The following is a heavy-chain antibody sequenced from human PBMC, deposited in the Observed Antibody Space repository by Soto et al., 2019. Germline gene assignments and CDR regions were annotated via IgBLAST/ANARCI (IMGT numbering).Heavy chain of an antibody. V-gene: IGHV3-30*18. J-gene: IGHJ4*02. Sequence: GGSLRLSCAPAGFTLNSYGMHWVRQAPGKGLEWVAVISYDGSYRYYADSVKGRFTIARDNSKNTLYLQMNSLGAEDTAVYYCAKGASCSSTSCYPPVHDDDSSGPLPPGAYWGQGTLVTVSS. D-gene: IGHD2-2*01. CDR2: ISYDGSYR. CDR3: AKGASCSSTSCYPPVHDDDSSGPLPPGAY. CDR1: GFTLNSYG.